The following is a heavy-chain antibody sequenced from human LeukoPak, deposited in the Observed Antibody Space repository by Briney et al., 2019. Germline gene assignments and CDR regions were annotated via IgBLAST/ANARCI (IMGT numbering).Heavy chain of an antibody. Sequence: GESLKISCKGSGYIFTNYWIGWVRQMPGKGLEWMGIIHPGDSGTRYSPSFQGQVTISADKSINTAYLQWNSLKASDTAIYSCARHFAPYSGNYMTDYWGQGTLVTVSS. D-gene: IGHD1-26*01. V-gene: IGHV5-51*01. CDR1: GYIFTNYW. CDR2: IHPGDSGT. CDR3: ARHFAPYSGNYMTDY. J-gene: IGHJ4*02.